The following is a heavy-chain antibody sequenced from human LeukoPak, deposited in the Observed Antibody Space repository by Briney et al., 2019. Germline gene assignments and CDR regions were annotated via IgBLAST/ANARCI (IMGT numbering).Heavy chain of an antibody. CDR3: ARGPLIAAAGKW. D-gene: IGHD6-13*01. J-gene: IGHJ4*02. CDR1: RFTFSSYW. V-gene: IGHV3-7*03. Sequence: GGSLRLSCAASRFTFSSYWMSWVRQAPGAGLEWVAKINQDGTEKAYVDSVRGRFTISRDNAKNSLFLQMNSLRAEDTAVYYCARGPLIAAAGKWWGQGTLVTVSS. CDR2: INQDGTEK.